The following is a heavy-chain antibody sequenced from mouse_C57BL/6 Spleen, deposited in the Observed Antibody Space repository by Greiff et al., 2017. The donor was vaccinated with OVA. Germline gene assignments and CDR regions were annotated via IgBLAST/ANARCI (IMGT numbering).Heavy chain of an antibody. J-gene: IGHJ2*01. D-gene: IGHD2-14*01. Sequence: QVHVKQSGAELARPGASVKLSCKASGYTFTSYGISWVKQRTGQGLEWIGEIYPRSGNTYYNEKFKGKATLTADKSSSTAYMELRSLTSEDSAVYFCANYYGYGGVLDYWGQGTPLTGSS. V-gene: IGHV1-81*01. CDR1: GYTFTSYG. CDR3: ANYYGYGGVLDY. CDR2: IYPRSGNT.